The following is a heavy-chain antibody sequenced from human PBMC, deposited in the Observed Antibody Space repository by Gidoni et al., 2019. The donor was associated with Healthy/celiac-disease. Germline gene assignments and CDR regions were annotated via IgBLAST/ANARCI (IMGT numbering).Heavy chain of an antibody. D-gene: IGHD1-26*01. CDR3: AKVWPSRIKAGATGYFDY. CDR1: GFTFSIYA. J-gene: IGHJ4*02. Sequence: EVQLLESGGGLVQPGGSLRLSCAAPGFTFSIYAMSWVRQAPGKGLEWVSAISGSGGSTYYADSVKGRFTISRDKSKNTLYLQMNSLRAEDTAVYYCAKVWPSRIKAGATGYFDYWGQGTLVTVSS. CDR2: ISGSGGST. V-gene: IGHV3-23*01.